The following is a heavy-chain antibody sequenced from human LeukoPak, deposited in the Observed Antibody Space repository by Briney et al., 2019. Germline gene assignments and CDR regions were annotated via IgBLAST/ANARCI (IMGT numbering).Heavy chain of an antibody. J-gene: IGHJ4*02. V-gene: IGHV3-43*01. CDR2: ITWDGGST. CDR1: GFTFEDYS. Sequence: GGSLRLSCAPSGFTFEDYSIHWVRQAPGKGLEWVSLITWDGGSTYYADSVKGRFTISRDNSKNTLYLQMNSLRAEDTAVYYCAKDRDYDILTGYHGFDYWGQGTLVTVSS. CDR3: AKDRDYDILTGYHGFDY. D-gene: IGHD3-9*01.